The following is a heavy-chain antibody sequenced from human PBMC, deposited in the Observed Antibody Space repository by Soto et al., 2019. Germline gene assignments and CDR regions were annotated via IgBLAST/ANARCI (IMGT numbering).Heavy chain of an antibody. CDR3: VTYFGYICGR. Sequence: EGSLRLSGDGSGYTQSDYHTDWVREAPGKGLEWVGRSRNRGNNYVTEYAASVKGRFTISRDDSKNSVHLQMNSLKTEDTARDHCVTYFGYICGRWGQGTRVTVAS. J-gene: IGHJ4*02. CDR2: SRNRGNNYVT. D-gene: IGHD5-18*01. V-gene: IGHV3-72*01. CDR1: GYTQSDYH.